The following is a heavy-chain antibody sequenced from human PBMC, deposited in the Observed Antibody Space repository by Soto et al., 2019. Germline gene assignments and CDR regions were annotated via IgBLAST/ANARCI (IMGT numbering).Heavy chain of an antibody. CDR2: ISYDGSNK. D-gene: IGHD5-12*01. J-gene: IGHJ4*02. V-gene: IGHV3-30-3*01. Sequence: LRLSCAASGFTFSSYAMHWVRQAPGKGLEWVAVISYDGSNKYYADSVKGRFTISRDNSKNTLYLQMNSLRAEDTAVYYCARSNREMATIGGSFDYWGQGTLVTSPQ. CDR3: ARSNREMATIGGSFDY. CDR1: GFTFSSYA.